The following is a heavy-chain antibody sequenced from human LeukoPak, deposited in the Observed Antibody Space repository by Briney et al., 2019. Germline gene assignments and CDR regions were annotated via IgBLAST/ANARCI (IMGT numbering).Heavy chain of an antibody. V-gene: IGHV1-24*01. Sequence: ASVKVSCKVSGYTLTELSMHWVRQAPGKGLEWMGGFDPEDGETIYAQKFQGRVTMTEDTSTDTAYMELSSLRSEDTAVYYCATASDCSSTSCYADFDYWGQGTLVTASS. CDR3: ATASDCSSTSCYADFDY. CDR1: GYTLTELS. J-gene: IGHJ4*02. CDR2: FDPEDGET. D-gene: IGHD2-2*01.